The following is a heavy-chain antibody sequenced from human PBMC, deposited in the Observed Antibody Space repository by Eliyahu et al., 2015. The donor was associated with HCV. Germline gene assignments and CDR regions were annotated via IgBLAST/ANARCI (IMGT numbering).Heavy chain of an antibody. V-gene: IGHV1-2*02. CDR2: INPNDGGT. Sequence: QVQLVQSGAEXKKPGASVRVSCKAXGXPFTDYSHYYIHWVRRDPGXGLVWMGWINPNDGGTWVAQKFRGRVTMTRDTSIDTVFMDLTGLTSDDAAIYYCTRVSTGWFFDYWGQGTLVTVSP. CDR1: GXPFTDYSHYY. CDR3: TRVSTGWFFDY. D-gene: IGHD6-19*01. J-gene: IGHJ4*02.